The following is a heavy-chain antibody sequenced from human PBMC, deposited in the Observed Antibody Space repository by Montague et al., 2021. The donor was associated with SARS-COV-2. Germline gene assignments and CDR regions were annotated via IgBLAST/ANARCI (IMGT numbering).Heavy chain of an antibody. Sequence: CAISGDSVSGQSVAWNWIRQSPSTGLEWLGRTYYRSKWDSDYAESVKRRLVITPDTSKNQVSLQLNSVIPEDTAVYFCASSGITLTGLDAFDIWGQGTMVTVSS. CDR2: TYYRSKWDS. D-gene: IGHD3-9*01. V-gene: IGHV6-1*01. J-gene: IGHJ3*02. CDR1: GDSVSGQSVA. CDR3: ASSGITLTGLDAFDI.